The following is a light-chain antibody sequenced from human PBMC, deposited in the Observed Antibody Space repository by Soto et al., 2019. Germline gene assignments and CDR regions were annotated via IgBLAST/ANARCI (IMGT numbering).Light chain of an antibody. Sequence: DIQMTQSPSSLSASVGDRVTIACRASQNIAGYLNWYQQKPGEAPKLLIYAASALQSGVPSRFSGSRSGRDFTLAISNLQSEDVATYYCQQSYSISITFGQGTRLEI. V-gene: IGKV1-39*01. CDR3: QQSYSISIT. CDR2: AAS. J-gene: IGKJ5*01. CDR1: QNIAGY.